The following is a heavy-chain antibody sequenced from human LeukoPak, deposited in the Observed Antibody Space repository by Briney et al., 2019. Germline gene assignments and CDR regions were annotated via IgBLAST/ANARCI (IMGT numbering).Heavy chain of an antibody. J-gene: IGHJ3*02. D-gene: IGHD6-13*01. CDR1: GFTFSSYG. V-gene: IGHV3-30*02. CDR3: AKDPSLLLWSSSWYPDAFDI. CDR2: IRYDGSNK. Sequence: GGSLRLSCAASGFTFSSYGMHWVRQAPGKGLEWVAFIRYDGSNKYYADSVKGRFTISRDNSKNTLSLQMNSPRAEDTAVYYCAKDPSLLLWSSSWYPDAFDIWGQGTMVTVSS.